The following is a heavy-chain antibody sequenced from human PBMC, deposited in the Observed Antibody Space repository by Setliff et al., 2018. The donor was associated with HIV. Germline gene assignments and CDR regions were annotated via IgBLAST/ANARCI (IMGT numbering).Heavy chain of an antibody. CDR3: ARDVDVVPRVLFDY. CDR2: IKQDGSEK. Sequence: PGGSLRLSCVVSGLTFSSHWMSWIRQAPGKGLEWVASIKQDGSEKYYVDSVKGRFTISRDNAKNSLYLQMNSLRAEDTAVYYCARDVDVVPRVLFDYWGQGTLVTVSS. J-gene: IGHJ4*02. V-gene: IGHV3-7*01. D-gene: IGHD2-2*01. CDR1: GLTFSSHW.